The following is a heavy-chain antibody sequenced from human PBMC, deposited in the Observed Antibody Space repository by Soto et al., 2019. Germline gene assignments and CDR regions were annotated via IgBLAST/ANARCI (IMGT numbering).Heavy chain of an antibody. CDR3: ARDLKLLYFGWASHTDLLDF. D-gene: IGHD3-9*01. CDR2: IWYDGSNK. V-gene: IGHV3-33*01. Sequence: GGALRLSCAASGFTFSSYGMHWVRQAPGKGLEWVAVIWYDGSNKYYADSVKGRFTISRDNSKNTLYLQMNSLRAEDTAVYYCARDLKLLYFGWASHTDLLDFSGQGTTVT. J-gene: IGHJ6*02. CDR1: GFTFSSYG.